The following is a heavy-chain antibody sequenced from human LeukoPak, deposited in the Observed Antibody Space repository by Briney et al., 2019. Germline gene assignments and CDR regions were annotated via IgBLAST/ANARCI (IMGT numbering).Heavy chain of an antibody. CDR2: ISYDGSNK. CDR1: GFTFSSYG. J-gene: IGHJ1*01. Sequence: GGSLRLSCAASGFTFSSYGMHCVRQAPGKGLEWVAVISYDGSNKYYADSVKGRFTISRDNSKNTLYLQMNSLRAKDTAVYYCAKGEVVPAAMGEYFQHWGQGTLLTVSS. V-gene: IGHV3-30*18. CDR3: AKGEVVPAAMGEYFQH. D-gene: IGHD2-2*01.